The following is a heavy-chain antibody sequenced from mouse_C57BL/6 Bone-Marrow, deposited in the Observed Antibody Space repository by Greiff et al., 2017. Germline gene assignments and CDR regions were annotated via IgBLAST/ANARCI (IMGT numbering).Heavy chain of an antibody. J-gene: IGHJ2*01. CDR2: IDPENGDT. CDR1: GFNIKDDY. V-gene: IGHV14-4*01. Sequence: VQLQQSGAELVRPGASVKLSCTASGFNIKDDYMHWVKQRPEQGLEWIGWIDPENGDTEYASKFQGKATITAVTSSNTAYLQLSSLTSEDTAVYYCTLITTVVATDYWGQGTTLTVSS. D-gene: IGHD1-1*01. CDR3: TLITTVVATDY.